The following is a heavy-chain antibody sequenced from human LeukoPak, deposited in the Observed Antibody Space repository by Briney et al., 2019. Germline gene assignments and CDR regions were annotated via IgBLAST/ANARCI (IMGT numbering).Heavy chain of an antibody. V-gene: IGHV1-18*01. CDR3: ASGYDSSGYYYFDY. D-gene: IGHD3-22*01. Sequence: ASVKVSCKASGYTFTSYGISWVRQAPGQGFEWMGWISAYNGNTNYAQKLQGRVTMTTDTSTSTAYMELRSLRSDDTAVYYCASGYDSSGYYYFDYWGQGTLVTVSS. CDR1: GYTFTSYG. J-gene: IGHJ4*02. CDR2: ISAYNGNT.